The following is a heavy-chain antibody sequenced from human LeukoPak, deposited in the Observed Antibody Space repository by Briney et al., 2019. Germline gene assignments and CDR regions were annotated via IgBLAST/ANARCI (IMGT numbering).Heavy chain of an antibody. CDR2: ISGSGGST. Sequence: GGSLRLSCAASGFTFSSYAMSWVRQAPGKGLEWVSAISGSGGSTYYADSVKGRFTISRDNSKNTLYLQMNSLRAEDTAVYYCARAVTSYCSGGSCYGYWGQGTLVTVSS. CDR3: ARAVTSYCSGGSCYGY. CDR1: GFTFSSYA. J-gene: IGHJ4*02. D-gene: IGHD2-15*01. V-gene: IGHV3-23*01.